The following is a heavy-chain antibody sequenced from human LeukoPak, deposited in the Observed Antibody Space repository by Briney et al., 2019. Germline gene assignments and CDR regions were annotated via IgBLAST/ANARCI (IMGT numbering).Heavy chain of an antibody. Sequence: ASVKVSCKVSGYTFTSYAMNWVRQAPGQGLEWMGIINPSGGSTSYAQKFQGRVTMTRDMSTSTVYMELSSLRSEDTAVYYCARGFRVAAREDWFDPWGQGTLVTVSS. CDR3: ARGFRVAAREDWFDP. J-gene: IGHJ5*02. CDR1: GYTFTSYA. V-gene: IGHV1-46*01. D-gene: IGHD6-19*01. CDR2: INPSGGST.